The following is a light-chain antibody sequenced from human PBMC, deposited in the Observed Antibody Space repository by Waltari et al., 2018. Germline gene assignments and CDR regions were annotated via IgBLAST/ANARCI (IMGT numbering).Light chain of an antibody. J-gene: IGLJ3*02. CDR3: TSYTSTITWV. CDR2: GVN. CDR1: SSDIGAYNF. V-gene: IGLV2-14*01. Sequence: QSALTQPASVSGSPGQSITISCTGTSSDIGAYNFVSWYQQHPGKAPNLMIFGVNDRPSGVSNRFSGSKSGNTASLTISGLQAEDEADYYCTSYTSTITWVFGGGTKLTVL.